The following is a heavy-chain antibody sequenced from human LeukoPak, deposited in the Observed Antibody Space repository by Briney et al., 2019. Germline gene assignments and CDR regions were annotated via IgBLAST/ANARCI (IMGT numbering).Heavy chain of an antibody. CDR3: ARVSSGDSSSHATFDY. V-gene: IGHV1-69*01. J-gene: IGHJ4*02. CDR1: GGXFSSYA. CDR2: IIPIFGTA. D-gene: IGHD6-13*01. Sequence: ASVKVSCEASGGXFSSYAISWVRQAPGQGLEWMGGIIPIFGTANYAQKFQGRVTITADESTSTAYMELSRLRSEDTAVYYCARVSSGDSSSHATFDYWGQGTLVTVSS.